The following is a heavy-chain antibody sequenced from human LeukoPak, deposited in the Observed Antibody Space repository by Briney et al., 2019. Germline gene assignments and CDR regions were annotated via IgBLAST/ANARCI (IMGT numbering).Heavy chain of an antibody. V-gene: IGHV3-74*01. CDR2: INNDGGST. CDR1: GFNFGSFW. Sequence: GGTPRLSCAASGFNFGSFWTHAVRPPPETGLVWVSRINNDGGSTSYADFVKGRFTISRDNAKNTLYLQMNSLRAEDTAVYYCARDRLTWTNGVCYSEGFDYWGQGTLVTVSS. D-gene: IGHD2-8*01. J-gene: IGHJ4*02. CDR3: ARDRLTWTNGVCYSEGFDY.